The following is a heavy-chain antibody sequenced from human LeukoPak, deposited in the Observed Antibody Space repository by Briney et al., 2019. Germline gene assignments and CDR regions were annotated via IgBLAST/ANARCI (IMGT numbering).Heavy chain of an antibody. J-gene: IGHJ3*02. CDR1: GYTFTGYY. CDR2: INPNSGGT. D-gene: IGHD3-22*01. V-gene: IGHV1-2*02. CDR3: AIFDYYYDSSGYSYDAFDI. Sequence: ASVKVSCKASGYTFTGYYMHWVRQAPGQGLEWMGWINPNSGGTDNEQKFQGRVTMTRDTSISTAYMELNRLRSDDTAVYYCAIFDYYYDSSGYSYDAFDIWGQGTMVTVSS.